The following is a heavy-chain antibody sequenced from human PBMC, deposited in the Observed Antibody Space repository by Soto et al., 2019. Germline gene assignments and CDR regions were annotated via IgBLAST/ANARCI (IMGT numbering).Heavy chain of an antibody. Sequence: PVGSLRLSCAASGFTFSNYALTWVRQAPGKGLEWVSSISNGGGSTYSADSVKGRFTISRDNSKNTLYLQMNSLRAEDTAVYYCAKNSDYSGFDYWGQGTLVTVS. CDR3: AKNSDYSGFDY. V-gene: IGHV3-23*01. J-gene: IGHJ4*02. CDR2: ISNGGGST. D-gene: IGHD4-4*01. CDR1: GFTFSNYA.